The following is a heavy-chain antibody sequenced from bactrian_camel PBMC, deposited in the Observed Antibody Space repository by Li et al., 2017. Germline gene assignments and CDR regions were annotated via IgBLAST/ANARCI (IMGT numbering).Heavy chain of an antibody. CDR2: ISTRSGTV. CDR1: GITYEVNC. CDR3: AADRADRVGLKWWHPPAFGY. Sequence: VQLVESGGDSVQAGKSLRLTCVASGITYEVNCLAWFRQVPGKKREGVASISTRSGTVFYADSAKGRFTISRDNGKNTVYLQMISLVPGDTARYYCAADRADRVGLKWWHPPAFGYWGQGTQVTV. D-gene: IGHD7*01. J-gene: IGHJ6*01. V-gene: IGHV3S53*01.